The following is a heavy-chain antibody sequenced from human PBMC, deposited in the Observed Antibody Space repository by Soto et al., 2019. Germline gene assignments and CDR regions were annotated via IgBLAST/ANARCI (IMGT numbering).Heavy chain of an antibody. Sequence: ETLSLTCTVSGGSISSSSYYWGWVRQAPGKGPEWVSSISGSGVNTFYADSVKGRFTISRDNSKNMLYLQMSSLRAEDTALYYCAKDFLQDWGQDYYYGMDVWGQGTTVTVSS. V-gene: IGHV3-23*01. CDR1: GGSISSSSYY. CDR2: ISGSGVNT. J-gene: IGHJ6*02. CDR3: AKDFLQDWGQDYYYGMDV. D-gene: IGHD7-27*01.